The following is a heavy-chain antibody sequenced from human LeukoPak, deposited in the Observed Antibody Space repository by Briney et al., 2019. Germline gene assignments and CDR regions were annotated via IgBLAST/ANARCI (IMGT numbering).Heavy chain of an antibody. V-gene: IGHV3-48*03. CDR3: ARDRTPHNDY. D-gene: IGHD2-2*01. Sequence: GGSLRLSCAASGFTLSDYGMNWVRQAPGKGLEWVSYISRSGGTIYYADSVKGRFTISRDNAKSSLYLQMNSLRAEDTAVYYCARDRTPHNDYWGQGTLVTVSS. CDR2: ISRSGGTI. CDR1: GFTLSDYG. J-gene: IGHJ4*02.